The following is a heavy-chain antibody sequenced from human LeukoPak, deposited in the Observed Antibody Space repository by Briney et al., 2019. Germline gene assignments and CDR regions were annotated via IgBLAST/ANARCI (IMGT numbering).Heavy chain of an antibody. J-gene: IGHJ6*03. CDR3: ARHRAATAYYYYMDV. D-gene: IGHD2-15*01. V-gene: IGHV4-39*01. CDR1: GGSISSSSYY. CDR2: IYYSGST. Sequence: SETLSLTRTVSGGSISSSSYYWGWIRQPPGKGLEWIGSIYYSGSTYYNPSLKSRVTISVDTSKNQFSLKLSSVTAADTAVYYCARHRAATAYYYYMDVWGKGTTVTVSS.